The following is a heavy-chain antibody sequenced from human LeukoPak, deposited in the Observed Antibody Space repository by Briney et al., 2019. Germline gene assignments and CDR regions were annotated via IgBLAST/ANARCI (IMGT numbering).Heavy chain of an antibody. J-gene: IGHJ6*03. Sequence: GGSLRLSCAASRFTFSTYWMHWVRQAPGKGLVWVSRINSDGSSTGYADSVKGGFTISRDNAKNTLYLQMNSLKAEDTAVYYCTTDPVAGGRPSYYYYYYYMDVWGKGTTVTVSS. CDR2: INSDGSST. CDR3: TTDPVAGGRPSYYYYYYYMDV. V-gene: IGHV3-74*01. CDR1: RFTFSTYW. D-gene: IGHD6-19*01.